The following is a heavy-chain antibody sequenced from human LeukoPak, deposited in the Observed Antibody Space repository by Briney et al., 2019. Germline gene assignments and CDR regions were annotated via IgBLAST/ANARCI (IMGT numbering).Heavy chain of an antibody. CDR1: GFTFSSYE. J-gene: IGHJ4*02. V-gene: IGHV3-48*03. CDR2: ISSSGSTI. Sequence: PGGSLRLSCAASGFTFSSYEMNWVRQAPGKGLEWVSYISSSGSTIYYADSVKGRFTISRDNAKNSLYLQMNSLRAEDTAVYYCARNVLLWFGELSHFDYWGQGTLVTVSS. CDR3: ARNVLLWFGELSHFDY. D-gene: IGHD3-10*01.